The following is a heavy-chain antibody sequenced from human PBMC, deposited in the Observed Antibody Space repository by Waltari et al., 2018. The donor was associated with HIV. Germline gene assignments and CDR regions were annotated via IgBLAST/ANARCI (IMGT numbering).Heavy chain of an antibody. D-gene: IGHD3-22*01. CDR2: INPNSGGT. V-gene: IGHV1-2*02. CDR1: GYPFSDYH. CDR3: ARVFRGTVNYFDSRLGH. J-gene: IGHJ5*02. Sequence: QVQLVQSGAAVQKPGASVKVSCKASGYPFSDYHILCVRQAPGQGLEWMGWINPNSGGTRYAEKFQGRVTMTRDTSISTAYMELSRLRFDDTAVYYCARVFRGTVNYFDSRLGHWGQGTLVTVSS.